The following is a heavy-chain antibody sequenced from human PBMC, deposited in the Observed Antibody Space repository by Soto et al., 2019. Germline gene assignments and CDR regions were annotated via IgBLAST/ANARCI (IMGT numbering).Heavy chain of an antibody. J-gene: IGHJ2*01. CDR3: ARGLNYYGSGRHNWYFDL. CDR2: INHSGST. V-gene: IGHV4-34*01. D-gene: IGHD3-10*01. Sequence: SETLSLTCAVYGGSFSGYYWSWIRQPPGKGLEWIGEINHSGSTNYNPSLKSRVTISVDTSKNQFSLKLSSVTAADTAVYYCARGLNYYGSGRHNWYFDLRGRGTLVT. CDR1: GGSFSGYY.